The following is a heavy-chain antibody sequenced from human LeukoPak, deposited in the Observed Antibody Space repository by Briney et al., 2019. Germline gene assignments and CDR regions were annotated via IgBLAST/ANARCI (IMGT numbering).Heavy chain of an antibody. Sequence: GASVKVSCKASEYTFTSYDINWVRQATGQGLEWMGWMNPKSGATGYAQKFQGRVTMTSDTSINTAYMELSSLRSEDTAVYYCARDYGGNSWGLLDYYGMDVWGQGTTVTVSS. CDR2: MNPKSGAT. V-gene: IGHV1-8*01. J-gene: IGHJ6*02. D-gene: IGHD4-23*01. CDR3: ARDYGGNSWGLLDYYGMDV. CDR1: EYTFTSYD.